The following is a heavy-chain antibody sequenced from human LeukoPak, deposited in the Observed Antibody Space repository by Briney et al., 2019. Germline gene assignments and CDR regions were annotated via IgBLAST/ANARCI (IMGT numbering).Heavy chain of an antibody. D-gene: IGHD6-19*01. Sequence: GGSLRLSCAASGFTLSSYAMSWVRQAPGKGLEWVSTIGGGGPTTDYADSVKDRFTISRDNSKNTLYLQMNSLRAEDTAVYFCARGFLGGTDQYFDSWGQGTLVTVSS. CDR1: GFTLSSYA. CDR2: IGGGGPTT. V-gene: IGHV3-23*01. CDR3: ARGFLGGTDQYFDS. J-gene: IGHJ4*02.